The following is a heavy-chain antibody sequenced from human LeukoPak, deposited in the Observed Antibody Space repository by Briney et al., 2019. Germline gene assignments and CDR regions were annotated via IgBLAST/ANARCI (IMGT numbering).Heavy chain of an antibody. V-gene: IGHV4-59*08. J-gene: IGHJ6*03. CDR2: IYYSGST. D-gene: IGHD3-10*01. CDR1: GGSISSYY. Sequence: PSETLSLTCTVSGGSISSYYWSWIRQPPGKGLEWIGYIYYSGSTHYNPSLKSRVTISVDTSKNQFSLKLSSVTAADRAVYYCARHRYYYRSGSYYGAPYYMDVWGKGTTVTISS. CDR3: ARHRYYYRSGSYYGAPYYMDV.